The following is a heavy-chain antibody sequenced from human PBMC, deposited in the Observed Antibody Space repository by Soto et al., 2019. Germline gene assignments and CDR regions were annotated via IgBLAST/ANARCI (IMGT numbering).Heavy chain of an antibody. V-gene: IGHV1-69*01. CDR2: IIPVFGTT. D-gene: IGHD2-2*01. J-gene: IGHJ6*02. CDR1: GGTFSNYT. CDR3: ARSSPYIVVRKPTGNQDYYGMDV. Sequence: QVQLVQSGAEVKKPGSSVKVFCKASGGTFSNYTISWVRQAPGQGLEWMGGIIPVFGTTDYEQKFQGRVTITADGSTSTAYMKLSCLRSVDTAVYYCARSSPYIVVRKPTGNQDYYGMDVWGQGTTVTVSS.